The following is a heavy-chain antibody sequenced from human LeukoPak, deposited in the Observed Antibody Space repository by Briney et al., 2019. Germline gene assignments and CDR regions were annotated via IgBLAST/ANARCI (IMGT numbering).Heavy chain of an antibody. J-gene: IGHJ4*02. V-gene: IGHV4-59*01. CDR1: GGSISSYY. CDR3: ASISGYDDYYFDY. Sequence: SETLSLTCTVSGGSISSYYWSWIRHPPGKGLEWIGYIYYSGSTNYNPSLKSRVTISVDTSKNQFSLKLSSVTAADTAVYYCASISGYDDYYFDYWGQGTLVTVSS. CDR2: IYYSGST. D-gene: IGHD5-12*01.